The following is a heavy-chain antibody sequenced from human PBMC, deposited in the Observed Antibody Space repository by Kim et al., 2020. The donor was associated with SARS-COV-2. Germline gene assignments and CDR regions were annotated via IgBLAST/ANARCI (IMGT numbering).Heavy chain of an antibody. CDR3: AKGNYDFWSGYSDYYYYGMDV. J-gene: IGHJ6*02. D-gene: IGHD3-3*01. CDR1: GFTFDDYA. V-gene: IGHV3-9*01. Sequence: GGSLRLSCAASGFTFDDYAMHWVRQAPGKGLEWVSGISWNSGSIGYADSVKGRFTISRDNAKNSLYLQMNSLRAEDTALYYCAKGNYDFWSGYSDYYYYGMDVWGQGTTVTVSS. CDR2: ISWNSGSI.